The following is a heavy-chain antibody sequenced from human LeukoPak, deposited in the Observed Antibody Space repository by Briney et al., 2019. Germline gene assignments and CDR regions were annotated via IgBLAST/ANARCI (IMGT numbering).Heavy chain of an antibody. CDR2: MNPNSGNT. D-gene: IGHD6-19*01. V-gene: IGHV1-8*01. CDR1: GYTFTSYD. Sequence: ASVKVSCKASGYTFTSYDINWVRQATGQGLEWMGWMNPNSGNTGYAQKFQGRVTMTRNTSISTAYMELSSLRSEDTAVYYCAREKLSYSSGWYRGNWFDPWGQGTLVTVSS. J-gene: IGHJ5*02. CDR3: AREKLSYSSGWYRGNWFDP.